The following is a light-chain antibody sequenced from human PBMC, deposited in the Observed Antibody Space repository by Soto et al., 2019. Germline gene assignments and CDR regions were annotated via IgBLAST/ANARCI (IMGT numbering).Light chain of an antibody. CDR2: GAS. J-gene: IGKJ1*01. CDR1: QSVSSS. V-gene: IGKV3-15*01. CDR3: QQYNNWWT. Sequence: EVVMTQSPATLSLSPGERATLSCRASQSVSSSLAWYQQKPGQAPRLLIYGASTRAAGIPDRFSGSGSETEFTLTISRLQAEDFAIYYCQQYNNWWTFGQGIKVEIK.